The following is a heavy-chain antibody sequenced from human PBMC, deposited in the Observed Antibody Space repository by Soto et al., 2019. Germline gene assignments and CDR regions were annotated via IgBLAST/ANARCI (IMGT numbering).Heavy chain of an antibody. CDR2: ISSSGHYT. CDR3: SRELDGMDV. CDR1: GITFSDYY. V-gene: IGHV3-11*05. J-gene: IGHJ6*02. Sequence: QVQLVESGGGLVKPGGSLRLSCAASGITFSDYYMSRIRQAPGKGLEWVSYISSSGHYTEHADSVRGRFTTSRDNARISLYLRMNSLRVEDTAVYYCSRELDGMDVWGQGITVTVSS.